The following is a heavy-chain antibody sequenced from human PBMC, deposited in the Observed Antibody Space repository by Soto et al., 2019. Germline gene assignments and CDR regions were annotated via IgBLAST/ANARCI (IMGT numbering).Heavy chain of an antibody. Sequence: QVQLLESGGGVVQPGRSLRLACAASGFTFSTDGMHWVRQAPGKGLEWVAVISYGGSNRYYADSVKGRFTISRDNSKNTLYLQMNSLRPEDTAVYYCAKDRSRCWTFDYWGQGTMVTVSS. J-gene: IGHJ4*02. CDR3: AKDRSRCWTFDY. D-gene: IGHD6-13*01. V-gene: IGHV3-30*18. CDR2: ISYGGSNR. CDR1: GFTFSTDG.